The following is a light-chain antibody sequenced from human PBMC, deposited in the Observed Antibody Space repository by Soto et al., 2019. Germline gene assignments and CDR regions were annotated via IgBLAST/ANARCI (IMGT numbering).Light chain of an antibody. CDR1: SSDIGGYNY. V-gene: IGLV2-14*01. Sequence: QSALTQPASVSGSPGQSITISCTGSSSDIGGYNYVSWYQQHPGKAPKLVIYEVSYRPSGVSKRFSGSKSGNTASLTISGLQAEDEADYYCSSYTNSATLGLFGGGTKLTVL. CDR3: SSYTNSATLGL. J-gene: IGLJ2*01. CDR2: EVS.